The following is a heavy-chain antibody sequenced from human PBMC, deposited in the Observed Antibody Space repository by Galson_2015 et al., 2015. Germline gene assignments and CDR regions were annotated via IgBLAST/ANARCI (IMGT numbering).Heavy chain of an antibody. CDR3: AKERRAYSNLVM. V-gene: IGHV3-7*01. CDR1: GFNFGTYW. J-gene: IGHJ3*02. CDR2: IKEDGSEE. Sequence: SLRLSCAASGFNFGTYWMSWVRQTPGKGLEWLANIKEDGSEENYVDSVRGRFTISRDSAKNSQYLQMNSLRVEDSAIYYCAKERRAYSNLVMWGRGTMVLVSS. D-gene: IGHD4-11*01.